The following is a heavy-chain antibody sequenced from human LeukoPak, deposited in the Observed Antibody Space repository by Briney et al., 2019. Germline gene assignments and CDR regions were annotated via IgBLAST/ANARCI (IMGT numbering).Heavy chain of an antibody. Sequence: SETLSLTCTVSGDSISSSYCGWIRQPAGKGLEWIGRIHTSGSTYYSPSLKSRVTMSVDTSTNQFSLKLSSVTAADTAMYYCARVRLGRGLDYWGQGNLVTVSS. V-gene: IGHV4-4*07. CDR3: ARVRLGRGLDY. D-gene: IGHD6-19*01. CDR2: IHTSGST. J-gene: IGHJ4*02. CDR1: GDSISSSY.